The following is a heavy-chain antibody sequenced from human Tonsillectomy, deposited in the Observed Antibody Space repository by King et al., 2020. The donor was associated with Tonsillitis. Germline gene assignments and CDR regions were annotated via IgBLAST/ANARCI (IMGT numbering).Heavy chain of an antibody. CDR3: AKDMGVFCGGDCYHGDY. CDR2: LSGSGIST. D-gene: IGHD2-21*02. CDR1: GFSFGNYA. V-gene: IGHV3-23*04. Sequence: VQLVESGGGLVQPGGSLRLSCAASGFSFGNYAMNWVRQAPGKGLQWVSALSGSGISTYYADSVRGRFTISRDNSRNTLYLQMNGLRADDTAIYYCAKDMGVFCGGDCYHGDYWGQGTLVTVSA. J-gene: IGHJ4*02.